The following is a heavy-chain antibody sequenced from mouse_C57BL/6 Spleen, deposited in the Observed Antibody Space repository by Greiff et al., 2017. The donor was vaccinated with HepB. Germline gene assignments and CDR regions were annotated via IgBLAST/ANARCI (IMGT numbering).Heavy chain of an antibody. D-gene: IGHD1-1*02. CDR2: IYPGSGST. CDR1: GYTFTSYW. CDR3: AVAWFAY. V-gene: IGHV1-55*01. J-gene: IGHJ3*01. Sequence: QVQLKQPGAELVKPGASVKMSCKASGYTFTSYWITWVKQRPGQGLEWIGDIYPGSGSTNYNEKFKSKATLTVDISSSTAYMQLSSLTSEDSAVYYCAVAWFAYWGQGTLVTVSA.